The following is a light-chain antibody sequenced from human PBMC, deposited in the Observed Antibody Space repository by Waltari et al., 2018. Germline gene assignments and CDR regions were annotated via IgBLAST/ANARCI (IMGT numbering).Light chain of an antibody. Sequence: QSALTQPASVSGSPGQSITISCTGTNNDVGASKFVSWYQQHPGRAPQLMIYDVTERPSGISYRFSGSKSANPASLTISGLLPEDEAIYYCCSFTATHTLLFGGGTTVTVL. V-gene: IGLV2-14*03. CDR2: DVT. CDR3: CSFTATHTLL. J-gene: IGLJ2*01. CDR1: NNDVGASKF.